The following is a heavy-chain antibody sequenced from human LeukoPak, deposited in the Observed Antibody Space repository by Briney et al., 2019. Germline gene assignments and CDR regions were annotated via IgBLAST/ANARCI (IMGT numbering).Heavy chain of an antibody. D-gene: IGHD3-22*01. CDR2: TYYRSQWYN. Sequence: SQSLSLTCAISGDSVSSNSGAWHWIRQSPSRGLEWLGRTYYRSQWYNDYAESAKSRININPDTSKNQFSLHLKSVTPEDTAVYYCARERTLYDGDDGSGYFVDYFDNWGQGTLVTVSS. V-gene: IGHV6-1*01. CDR3: ARERTLYDGDDGSGYFVDYFDN. J-gene: IGHJ4*02. CDR1: GDSVSSNSGA.